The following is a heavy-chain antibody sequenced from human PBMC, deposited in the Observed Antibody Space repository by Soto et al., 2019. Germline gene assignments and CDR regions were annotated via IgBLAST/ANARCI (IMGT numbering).Heavy chain of an antibody. Sequence: QVQLVESGGGVVQTGRSLRLSCAASGFTFSTYAMHWVRQAPCTGLEWVAVISYDGINKYEADSVQGRFPISRDNSKNTLYLHMTSLRAEYMAVYYCARDSRAHAIVVAGVPGLDQWGQGTLVTVSS. V-gene: IGHV3-30-3*01. CDR1: GFTFSTYA. CDR2: ISYDGINK. D-gene: IGHD6-19*01. J-gene: IGHJ4*02. CDR3: ARDSRAHAIVVAGVPGLDQ.